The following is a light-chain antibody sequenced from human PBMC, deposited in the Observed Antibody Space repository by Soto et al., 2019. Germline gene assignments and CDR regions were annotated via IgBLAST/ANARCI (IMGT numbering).Light chain of an antibody. J-gene: IGLJ2*01. V-gene: IGLV2-23*01. CDR3: CSDAGSSTVV. CDR1: SSDVGSYNI. Sequence: QSVLTQPASVSGSPGQSITISCTGTSSDVGSYNIVSWYQQHPGKAPKLMIYEGNKRPSGVSNRFSGSKSGNTASLTISGLQAEDEADYYCCSDAGSSTVVFGGGTKLTVL. CDR2: EGN.